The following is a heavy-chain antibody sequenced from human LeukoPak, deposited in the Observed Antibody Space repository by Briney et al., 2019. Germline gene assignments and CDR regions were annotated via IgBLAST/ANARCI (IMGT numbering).Heavy chain of an antibody. CDR1: GFTFNNHA. CDR2: ISGRADST. J-gene: IGHJ4*02. D-gene: IGHD2-21*02. CDR3: ARGHPTYCGGDCYTNY. V-gene: IGHV3-23*01. Sequence: GGSLRLSCEASGFTFNNHAMTWVRQGPGKGLEWASTISGRADSTFYADSVKGRFTISRDNAKNSLYLQMNSLRAEDTAVYYCARGHPTYCGGDCYTNYWGQGTQVTVSS.